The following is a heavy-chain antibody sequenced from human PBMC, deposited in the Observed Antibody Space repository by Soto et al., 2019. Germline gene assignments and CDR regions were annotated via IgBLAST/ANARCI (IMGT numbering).Heavy chain of an antibody. Sequence: GGSLRLSCVASGFTFGTYAIHWVRQSPGKGLQWVALISYEGSNTYYADSVKGRFTISRDNSKNTLYLEMNTLRPEDTAVYYCARVTPGNNLYYFSGLDVWGQGTSVTVSS. CDR3: ARVTPGNNLYYFSGLDV. V-gene: IGHV3-30-3*01. CDR2: ISYEGSNT. D-gene: IGHD1-1*01. J-gene: IGHJ6*02. CDR1: GFTFGTYA.